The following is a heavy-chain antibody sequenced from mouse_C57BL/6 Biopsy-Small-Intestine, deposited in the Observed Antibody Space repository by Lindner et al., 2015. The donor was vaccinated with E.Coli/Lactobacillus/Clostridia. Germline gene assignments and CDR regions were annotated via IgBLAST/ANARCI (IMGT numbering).Heavy chain of an antibody. CDR2: IYPGDGDT. V-gene: IGHV1-82*01. D-gene: IGHD2-3*01. CDR1: GYAFSSSW. J-gene: IGHJ2*01. Sequence: VQLQESGPELVKPGASVKISCKASGYAFSSSWMNWVKQRPGKGLEWIGRIYPGDGDTNYNGKFKGKATLTADKSSSTAYMQLSSLTSEDSAVYFCADGYYYWGQGTTLTVSS. CDR3: ADGYYY.